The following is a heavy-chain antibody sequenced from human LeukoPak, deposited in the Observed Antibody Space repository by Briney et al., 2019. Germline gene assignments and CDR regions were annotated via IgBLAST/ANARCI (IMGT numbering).Heavy chain of an antibody. CDR3: ARRILYSGSYLFDY. J-gene: IGHJ4*02. CDR2: IYPGDSDT. D-gene: IGHD1-26*01. V-gene: IGHV5-51*01. Sequence: GESLKISCKASGYSFTTYWIGWVRQMPGKGLEWMGIIYPGDSDTRYSPSFQGQVTISADKSISTAYLQWSSLKASDTAIYYCARRILYSGSYLFDYWGQGTLVTVSS. CDR1: GYSFTTYW.